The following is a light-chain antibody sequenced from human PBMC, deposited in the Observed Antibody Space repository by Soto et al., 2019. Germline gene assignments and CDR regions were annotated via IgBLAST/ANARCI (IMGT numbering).Light chain of an antibody. Sequence: EIVLTQSPATLSVSPGERATLSCRASQSISSDLAWYQQKPGQAPSLLIYRASTRATGVPDRFSGSGSGTEFTLTIGSLQSEDFAVYYCQQYNNWPPNTFGGGTKVDI. CDR3: QQYNNWPPNT. J-gene: IGKJ4*01. CDR2: RAS. CDR1: QSISSD. V-gene: IGKV3-15*01.